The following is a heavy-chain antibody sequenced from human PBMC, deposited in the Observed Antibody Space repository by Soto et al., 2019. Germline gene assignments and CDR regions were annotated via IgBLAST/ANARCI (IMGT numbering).Heavy chain of an antibody. CDR2: ISYDGSNK. V-gene: IGHV3-30*18. J-gene: IGHJ4*02. CDR1: GFTFSSYG. Sequence: QVQLVESGGGVVQPGRSLRLSCAASGFTFSSYGMHWVRQAPGKGLEWVAVISYDGSNKYYADSVKGRFTISRDNSKNTLYLQMNSLRAEDTAVYYCAKEGGLWFAGTSIDYWGQGTLVTVSS. D-gene: IGHD3-10*01. CDR3: AKEGGLWFAGTSIDY.